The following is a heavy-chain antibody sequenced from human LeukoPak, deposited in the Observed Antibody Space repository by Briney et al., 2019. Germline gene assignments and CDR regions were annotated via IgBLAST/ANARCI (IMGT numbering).Heavy chain of an antibody. V-gene: IGHV3-53*01. CDR3: ARDLAGFEEPRYYYYMDV. D-gene: IGHD3-9*01. CDR2: SYSDDRA. J-gene: IGHJ6*03. Sequence: GSLRLSCVASGFTVNRNVMSWVRQAPGKGLEWVSLSYSDDRAFYADSVKGRFTISRNKSRNTLFLQMSSLKPEDTAIYYCARDLAGFEEPRYYYYMDVWGKGTTVTVSS. CDR1: GFTVNRNV.